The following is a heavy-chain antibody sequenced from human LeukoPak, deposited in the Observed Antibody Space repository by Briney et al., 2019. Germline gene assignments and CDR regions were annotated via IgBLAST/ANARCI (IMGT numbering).Heavy chain of an antibody. CDR2: IWYDGTHI. CDR1: GLTLSTYG. J-gene: IGHJ4*02. D-gene: IGHD4-17*01. CDR3: ATDAGGPYGNYANHLDF. Sequence: GRSLRLSCAASGLTLSTYGVHWVRQAPGKGLEWVAVIWYDGTHIYYGDSVNGRFTISRDNSKGTVFLQLDSPRADDTAMYYCATDAGGPYGNYANHLDFWGQGTLVTVSS. V-gene: IGHV3-33*01.